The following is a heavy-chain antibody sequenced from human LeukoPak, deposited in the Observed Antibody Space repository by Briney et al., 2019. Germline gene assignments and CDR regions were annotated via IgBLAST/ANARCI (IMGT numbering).Heavy chain of an antibody. J-gene: IGHJ4*02. CDR3: ARHLGTYSDH. D-gene: IGHD7-27*01. Sequence: PGGSLRLSCAASGFTFSDYYMSWIRQAPGKGLEWVSYISGSSDSTNYADSVKGRFTISRDNAKNTLYLQVNSLRADDTAVYYCARHLGTYSDHWGQGTLVTVSA. V-gene: IGHV3-11*06. CDR2: ISGSSDST. CDR1: GFTFSDYY.